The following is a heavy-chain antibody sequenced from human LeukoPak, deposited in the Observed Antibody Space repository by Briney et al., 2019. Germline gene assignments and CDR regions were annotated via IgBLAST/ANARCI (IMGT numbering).Heavy chain of an antibody. Sequence: ASVKLSCKASGYTFTGYYMHWVRQAPGQGLEWMGWINPNSGGTNYAQKFQGRVTMTRDTSISTAYMELSRLRSDDTAVYYCARLDCSSTSCYPNWFDPWGQGTLVTVSS. CDR3: ARLDCSSTSCYPNWFDP. J-gene: IGHJ5*02. CDR2: INPNSGGT. CDR1: GYTFTGYY. D-gene: IGHD2-2*01. V-gene: IGHV1-2*02.